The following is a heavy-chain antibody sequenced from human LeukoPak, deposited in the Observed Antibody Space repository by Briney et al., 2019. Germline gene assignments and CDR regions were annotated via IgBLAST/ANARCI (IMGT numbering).Heavy chain of an antibody. CDR1: GVSFIGYY. V-gene: IGHV4-34*01. CDR3: ARVRYSYGPVYFDY. D-gene: IGHD5-18*01. Sequence: SETLSLTGAGYGVSFIGYYWSWLRQPPGNGLEWVVEINHSGSTNYNQSLKSRVTISVDTSKNQFSLKLSSVTAADTAVYYCARVRYSYGPVYFDYWGQGTLVTVSS. CDR2: INHSGST. J-gene: IGHJ4*02.